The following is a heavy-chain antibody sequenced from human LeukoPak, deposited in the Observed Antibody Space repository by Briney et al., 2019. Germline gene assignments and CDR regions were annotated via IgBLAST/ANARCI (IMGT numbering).Heavy chain of an antibody. CDR2: INWNGGST. CDR1: GFTFSSYA. CDR3: ARRATYGDYSNYYFDY. J-gene: IGHJ4*02. Sequence: PGGSLRLSCAASGFTFSSYAMSWVRQAPGKGLEWVSGINWNGGSTGYADSVKGRFTISRDNAKNSLYLQMNSLRAEDTALYYCARRATYGDYSNYYFDYWGQGTLVTVSS. D-gene: IGHD4-17*01. V-gene: IGHV3-20*04.